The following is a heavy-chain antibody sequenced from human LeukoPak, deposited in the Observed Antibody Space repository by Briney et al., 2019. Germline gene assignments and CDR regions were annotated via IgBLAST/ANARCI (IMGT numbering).Heavy chain of an antibody. Sequence: PSETLSLTCAVYGGSFSGYYWSWIRQPPGKGLEWIGEINHSGSTNYNPSFKSRVTISVDTSKNQFSLKLSSVTAADTAVYYCAREGSGSSADFYFDYWGQGTLVTVSS. CDR3: AREGSGSSADFYFDY. CDR1: GGSFSGYY. D-gene: IGHD6-13*01. V-gene: IGHV4-34*01. J-gene: IGHJ4*02. CDR2: INHSGST.